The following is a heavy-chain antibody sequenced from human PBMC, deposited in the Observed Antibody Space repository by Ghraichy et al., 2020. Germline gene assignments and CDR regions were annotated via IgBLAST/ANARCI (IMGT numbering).Heavy chain of an antibody. CDR1: GFTFSNYA. Sequence: GEALNISCSPSGFTFSNYAMHWVRQAPGKGLEFVSAISINGGSTYYADSVKGRFTISRDNSKNTLHLQMSSLKTEDTAVYYCVKGCYNLDYWGQGTLVTVSS. CDR2: ISINGGST. D-gene: IGHD3-10*02. CDR3: VKGCYNLDY. V-gene: IGHV3-64D*09. J-gene: IGHJ4*02.